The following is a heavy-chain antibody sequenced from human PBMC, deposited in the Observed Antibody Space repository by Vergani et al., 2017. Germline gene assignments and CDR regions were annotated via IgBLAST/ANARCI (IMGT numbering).Heavy chain of an antibody. CDR2: IYYSGST. Sequence: QVQLQESGPGLVKPSETLSLTCTVSGGSISSYYWSWIRQPPGKGLEWIGYIYYSGSTNYNPSLKSRVTISVDTSKNQFSLKLSPVTAADTAVYYCARGVSPYYYYGMDVWGQGTTVTVSS. CDR3: ARGVSPYYYYGMDV. J-gene: IGHJ6*02. CDR1: GGSISSYY. V-gene: IGHV4-59*01.